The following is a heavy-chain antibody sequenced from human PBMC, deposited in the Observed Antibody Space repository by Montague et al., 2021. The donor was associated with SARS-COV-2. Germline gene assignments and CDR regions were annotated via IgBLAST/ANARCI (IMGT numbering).Heavy chain of an antibody. D-gene: IGHD6-13*01. CDR3: ARWRPSSSWLYYYYYGMDV. CDR1: GGSFSGFY. Sequence: SETLSLTCAVDGGSFSGFYWSWIRQPPGRGLEWIAEINHGGSTXXXPSXXXRVTISVDTSKNQFSLKLSSVTAADTAVYYCARWRPSSSWLYYYYYGMDVWGQGTTVTVSS. J-gene: IGHJ6*02. V-gene: IGHV4-34*01. CDR2: INHGGST.